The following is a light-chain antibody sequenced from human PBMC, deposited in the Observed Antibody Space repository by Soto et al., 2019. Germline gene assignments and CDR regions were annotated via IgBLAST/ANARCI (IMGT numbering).Light chain of an antibody. V-gene: IGKV3-20*01. CDR1: QSVSSN. J-gene: IGKJ5*01. Sequence: EIVLTQSPATLSLSPGERATLSCRASQSVSSNLAWYQQKPGQAPRLLIYGASTRATGIPARFSGSGSGIDFTLTISRLEPEDFAVYYCQQYGSSPSITFGQGTRLEIK. CDR2: GAS. CDR3: QQYGSSPSIT.